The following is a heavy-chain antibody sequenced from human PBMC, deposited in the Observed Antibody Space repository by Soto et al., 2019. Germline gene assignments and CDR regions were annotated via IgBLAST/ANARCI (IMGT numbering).Heavy chain of an antibody. Sequence: GGSLRLSCAASGFTFSSYAMHWVRQAPGKGLEWVAVISYDGSNKYYADSVKGRFTISRENSKNTLYLQMNSLRAEDTAVYYCAREQDDAFDIWGQGTMVTVSS. CDR2: ISYDGSNK. V-gene: IGHV3-30-3*01. CDR3: AREQDDAFDI. CDR1: GFTFSSYA. J-gene: IGHJ3*02.